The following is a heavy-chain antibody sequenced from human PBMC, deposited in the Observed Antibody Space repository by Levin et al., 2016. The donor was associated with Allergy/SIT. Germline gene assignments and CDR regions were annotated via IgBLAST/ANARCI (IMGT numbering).Heavy chain of an antibody. Sequence: SETLSLTCTVSDVSTSGYFWSWLRQPPGKGLEWIGYIYYSGSTNYNPSLKSRVTISVDTSKNQFSLRLSSVTAADTAVYYCSRENWGSGYFDLWGRGTLVTVSS. D-gene: IGHD7-27*01. CDR1: DVSTSGYF. J-gene: IGHJ2*01. V-gene: IGHV4-59*01. CDR2: IYYSGST. CDR3: SRENWGSGYFDL.